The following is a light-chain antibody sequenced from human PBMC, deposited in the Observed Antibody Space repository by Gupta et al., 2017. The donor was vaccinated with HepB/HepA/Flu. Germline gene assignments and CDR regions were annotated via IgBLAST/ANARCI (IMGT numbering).Light chain of an antibody. CDR2: DSS. V-gene: IGKV3-11*01. CDR1: QSVDIY. J-gene: IGKJ4*01. CDR3: QQRKNWPPLT. Sequence: DTVLTQSPATLSLSPGERATLSCRASQSVDIYLAWYQQRPGQAPRLLIYDSSNRATGIPARFSGSGSGTDFTLTISSLEPEDFAVYYCQQRKNWPPLTFGGGTKVEMK.